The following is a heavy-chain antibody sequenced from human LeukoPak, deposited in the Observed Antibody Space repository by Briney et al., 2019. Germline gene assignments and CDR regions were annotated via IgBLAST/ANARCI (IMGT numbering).Heavy chain of an antibody. V-gene: IGHV3-7*01. CDR3: ARTRESGAFDI. Sequence: GGSLRLSCAGSGFIFRNYWMSWVRQAPGKGLEWVANIKQDGSEKYYVDSVKDRFRISRDNAKNSLSLQMNSLRAEDTAIYYCARTRESGAFDIWGRGTMVTVSS. CDR1: GFIFRNYW. J-gene: IGHJ3*02. CDR2: IKQDGSEK. D-gene: IGHD3-3*01.